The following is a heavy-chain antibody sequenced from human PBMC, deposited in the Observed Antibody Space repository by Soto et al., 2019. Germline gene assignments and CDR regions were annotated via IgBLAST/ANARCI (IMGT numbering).Heavy chain of an antibody. CDR2: IYYSGTS. CDR1: GGSISDDTYY. CDR3: ARLRCHSPNCVPLDP. Sequence: QLQLQESGPGLVKPSETLSLTCTVSGGSISDDTYYWGWIRQPPGKGLEWIGSIYYSGTSSYNPSLTIRVPMSCDTSKKQLSLRLVSVTAADTAVYYCARLRCHSPNCVPLDPWGQGTLVFVSS. D-gene: IGHD1-1*01. V-gene: IGHV4-39*01. J-gene: IGHJ5*02.